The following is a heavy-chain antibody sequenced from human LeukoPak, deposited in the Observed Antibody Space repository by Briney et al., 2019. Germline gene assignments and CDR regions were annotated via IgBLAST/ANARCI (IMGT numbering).Heavy chain of an antibody. Sequence: GGSLRLSCAASGFTLSVYPMSWVRQAPGKGLEWVSTLSGSGGSTYYADSVKGRFTISRDNSKNTLYLQMNSLRAEDTAVYYCANGVNTMTVDYWGQGTLVTVSS. J-gene: IGHJ4*02. CDR2: LSGSGGST. D-gene: IGHD3-22*01. CDR1: GFTLSVYP. V-gene: IGHV3-23*01. CDR3: ANGVNTMTVDY.